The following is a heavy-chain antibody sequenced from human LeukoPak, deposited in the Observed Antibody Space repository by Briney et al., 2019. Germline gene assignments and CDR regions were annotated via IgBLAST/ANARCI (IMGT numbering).Heavy chain of an antibody. CDR2: IYYSGST. Sequence: KPSETLSLTCTVSGGSISSYYWSWIRQPPGKGLEWIGSIYYSGSTYYSPSLKSRVTISVDTSKNQFSLKLSSVTAADTAVYYCSRERVRGSYYFDYWGQGTLVTVSS. V-gene: IGHV4-59*05. CDR3: SRERVRGSYYFDY. J-gene: IGHJ4*02. D-gene: IGHD3-10*01. CDR1: GGSISSYY.